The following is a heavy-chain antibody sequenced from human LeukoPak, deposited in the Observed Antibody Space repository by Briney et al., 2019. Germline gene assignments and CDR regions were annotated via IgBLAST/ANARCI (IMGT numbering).Heavy chain of an antibody. CDR2: FSESGNT. V-gene: IGHV4-39*01. CDR1: GVSITTIDYF. CDR3: ASTYYYNSATPKWFDT. J-gene: IGHJ5*02. D-gene: IGHD3-10*01. Sequence: AETLSLTCSASGVSITTIDYFWILIRQPPGKGLESIGSFSESGNTYSNPSLKTRVISWGDTSKKQFPLMLNSVTAADTAVYFCASTYYYNSATPKWFDTWGQGVVVTVSS.